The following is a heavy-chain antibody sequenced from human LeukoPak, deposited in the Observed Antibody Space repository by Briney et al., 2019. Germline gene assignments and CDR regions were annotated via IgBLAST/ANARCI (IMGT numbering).Heavy chain of an antibody. D-gene: IGHD3-10*02. CDR1: GFTFSSYE. Sequence: GGCLRLSCAASGFTFSSYEMNWVRHAPGEGREWGSYISSSGSTIYYADSVKGRFTISRDNAKNSLYLQMNSRRAEDTAVYYCAELGITMIGGVWGKGTTVTISS. V-gene: IGHV3-48*03. CDR3: AELGITMIGGV. J-gene: IGHJ6*04. CDR2: ISSSGSTI.